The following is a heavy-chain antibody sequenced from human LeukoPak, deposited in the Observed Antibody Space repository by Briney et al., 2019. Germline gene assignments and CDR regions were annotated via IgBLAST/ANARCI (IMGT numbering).Heavy chain of an antibody. CDR2: IYYSGST. J-gene: IGHJ6*02. D-gene: IGHD5-12*01. Sequence: PSETLSLTCTVSGGSISSSSYYWGWIRQPPGKGLEWIGSIYYSGSTYYSPSLKSRVTISVDTSKNQFSLKLSSVTAADTAVYYCARVVDSGYVQGYGMDVWGQGTTVTVSS. CDR1: GGSISSSSYY. CDR3: ARVVDSGYVQGYGMDV. V-gene: IGHV4-39*07.